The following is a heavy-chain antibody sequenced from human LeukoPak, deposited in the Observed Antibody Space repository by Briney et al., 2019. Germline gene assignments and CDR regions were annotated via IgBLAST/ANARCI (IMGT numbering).Heavy chain of an antibody. CDR3: ARGRFVSSGTGFDY. J-gene: IGHJ4*02. V-gene: IGHV4-4*07. CDR1: GGSISSYY. D-gene: IGHD2-8*02. CDR2: IYPSGST. Sequence: SETLSLTCTVSGGSISSYYWSWIRQPAGKGLEWIGRIYPSGSTNYNPSLKSPVSMSVDTSKNQFSLKLSSVTAADTAVYYCARGRFVSSGTGFDYWGQGTLVTVSS.